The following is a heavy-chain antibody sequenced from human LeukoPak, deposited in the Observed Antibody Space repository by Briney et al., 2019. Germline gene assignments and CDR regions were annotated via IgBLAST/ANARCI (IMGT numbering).Heavy chain of an antibody. CDR3: AELGITMIGGV. D-gene: IGHD3-10*02. V-gene: IGHV3-21*01. J-gene: IGHJ6*04. CDR1: GFTFTSYG. Sequence: GGSLRLSCAASGFTFTSYGMTWVRQAPGKGLEWVSSISSSSSYIYYSDSVKGRFTISRDNAKNSLYLQMNSLKADDTAVYYCAELGITMIGGVWGKGTTVTISS. CDR2: ISSSSSYI.